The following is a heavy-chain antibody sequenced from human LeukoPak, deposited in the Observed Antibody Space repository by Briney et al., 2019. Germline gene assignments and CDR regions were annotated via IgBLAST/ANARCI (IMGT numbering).Heavy chain of an antibody. CDR2: INHSGST. CDR3: ARVRGVRGVIDY. D-gene: IGHD3-10*01. Sequence: SETLSLTCAVYGGSLSGYYWSWIRQPPGTGLEWIGEINHSGSTNYNPSLKSRVTLFGDTSKNQFSLKLNSVTAADTAVYYCARVRGVRGVIDYWGQGALVTVSS. V-gene: IGHV4-34*01. J-gene: IGHJ4*02. CDR1: GGSLSGYY.